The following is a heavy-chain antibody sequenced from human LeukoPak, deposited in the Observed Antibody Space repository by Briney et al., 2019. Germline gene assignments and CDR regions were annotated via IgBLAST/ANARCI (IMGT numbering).Heavy chain of an antibody. D-gene: IGHD3-3*01. Sequence: SETLSLTCTVSGGSISSRSYYWGWVRQPPGKGLDWIGSIYYSGSTYYNPSLKSRVTISVDTSKNQFSLKLSSVTAADTAVYYCARLGAGPTYYDFWSGYSSFYFDYWGQGTLVTVSS. CDR1: GGSISSRSYY. V-gene: IGHV4-39*01. CDR2: IYYSGST. CDR3: ARLGAGPTYYDFWSGYSSFYFDY. J-gene: IGHJ4*02.